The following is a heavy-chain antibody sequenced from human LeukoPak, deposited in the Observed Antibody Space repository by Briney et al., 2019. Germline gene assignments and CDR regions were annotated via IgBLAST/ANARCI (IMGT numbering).Heavy chain of an antibody. Sequence: AGSLRLSCVASGFTVSSYSMNWVRQAPGKGLEWVSYISSGSRAVSYADSVKGRFTISRDNAKNSLYLQMNSLRADDTAVYYCARDPPPANPAFDIWGQGTMVTVSS. J-gene: IGHJ3*02. CDR1: GFTVSSYS. D-gene: IGHD4/OR15-4a*01. V-gene: IGHV3-48*01. CDR2: ISSGSRAV. CDR3: ARDPPPANPAFDI.